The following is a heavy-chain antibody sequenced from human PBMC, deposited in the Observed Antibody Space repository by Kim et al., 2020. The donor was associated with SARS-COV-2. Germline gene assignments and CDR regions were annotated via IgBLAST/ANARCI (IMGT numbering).Heavy chain of an antibody. CDR2: IWYDGSNK. Sequence: GGSLRLSCAASGFTFSSYGMHWVRQAPGKGLEWVSVIWYDGSNKYYADSVKGRFTISRDNSKNTLYLQMNSLRVEDTAVYYCVREGGVPAASLLDYWAQG. J-gene: IGHJ4*02. D-gene: IGHD2-2*01. CDR1: GFTFSSYG. V-gene: IGHV3-33*01. CDR3: VREGGVPAASLLDY.